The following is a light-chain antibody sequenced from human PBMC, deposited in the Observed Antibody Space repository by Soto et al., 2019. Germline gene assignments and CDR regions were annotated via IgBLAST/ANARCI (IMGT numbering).Light chain of an antibody. CDR3: QTWGTGIRV. V-gene: IGLV4-69*01. CDR2: LNSDGSH. CDR1: SGHSSYA. J-gene: IGLJ1*01. Sequence: QPVLTQSPSASASLGASVKLTCTLSSGHSSYAIAWHQQQPEKGPRYLMKLNSDGSHSKGDGIPDRFSGSSSGAERYLTIPRLQSEDEADYYCQTWGTGIRVFGTGTKLTVL.